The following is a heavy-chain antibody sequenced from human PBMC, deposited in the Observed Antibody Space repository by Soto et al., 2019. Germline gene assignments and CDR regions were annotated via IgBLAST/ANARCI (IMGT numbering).Heavy chain of an antibody. D-gene: IGHD2-15*01. Sequence: SETLSLTCAVYGGSFSGYYWSWIRQPPGKGLEWIGEINHSGSTNYNPSLKSRVTISVDTSKNQFSLKLSSVTAADTAVYYCARRPRRSPAGAFYCSGGSCYPRPGPQYNGFDPWGQGTLVTVSS. CDR1: GGSFSGYY. CDR2: INHSGST. CDR3: ARRPRRSPAGAFYCSGGSCYPRPGPQYNGFDP. J-gene: IGHJ5*02. V-gene: IGHV4-34*01.